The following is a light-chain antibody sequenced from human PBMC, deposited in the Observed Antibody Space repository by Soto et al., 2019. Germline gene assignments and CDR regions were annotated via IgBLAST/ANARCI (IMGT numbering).Light chain of an antibody. Sequence: EIVLTQSPGTLSLSPGDRATLSYKASQSVTSTYLAWYRQKPGQAPRLLIHGASSRATGIPDRFSGSGSGTDFTLTISRLEPEDFAVYYCQQYGSSPSITFGQGTRL. CDR1: QSVTSTY. V-gene: IGKV3-20*01. CDR3: QQYGSSPSIT. J-gene: IGKJ5*01. CDR2: GAS.